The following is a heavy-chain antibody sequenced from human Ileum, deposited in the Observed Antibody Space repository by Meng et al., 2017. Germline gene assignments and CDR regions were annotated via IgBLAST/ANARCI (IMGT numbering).Heavy chain of an antibody. D-gene: IGHD3-16*01. CDR3: ASLNWGSPLAY. CDR1: GFSIKSVTY. J-gene: IGHJ4*02. Sequence: SETLSLTCSVSGFSIKSVTYWGWIRQPPGKGLEFIGTIYHSGSTYYNSSLKSRVTISVDTSKNEFSLKLTSVTAADTAVYFCASLNWGSPLAYWGQGNLV. V-gene: IGHV4-38-2*01. CDR2: IYHSGST.